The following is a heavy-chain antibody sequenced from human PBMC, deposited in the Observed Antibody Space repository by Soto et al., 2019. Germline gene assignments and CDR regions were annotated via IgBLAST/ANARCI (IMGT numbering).Heavy chain of an antibody. CDR2: INAGNGNT. V-gene: IGHV1-3*01. Sequence: QVQLVQSGAEVKKPGASVKVSCNASGYSFTSYAMHWVRQAPGQRLEWMGWINAGNGNTKYSQKFQGRVTITRDTSASTAYMELSSLRSDDTAVYYCARDPAGRSGYDYVWGSYRSYAMDVWGQGTTVTVSS. CDR1: GYSFTSYA. CDR3: ARDPAGRSGYDYVWGSYRSYAMDV. D-gene: IGHD3-16*02. J-gene: IGHJ6*02.